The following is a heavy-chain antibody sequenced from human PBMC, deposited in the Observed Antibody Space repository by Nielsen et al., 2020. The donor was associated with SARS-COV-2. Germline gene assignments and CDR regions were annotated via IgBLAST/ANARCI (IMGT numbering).Heavy chain of an antibody. CDR3: ARSRGCSSTSCYFGWFDP. CDR1: GGSISSGGYY. D-gene: IGHD2-2*01. Sequence: SETLSLTCTVSGGSISSGGYYWSWIRQHPGKGLEWIGYIYYSGSTYYNPSLKSRVTISVDTSKNQFSLKLSSVTAADTAVYYCARSRGCSSTSCYFGWFDPWGQGTLVTVSS. V-gene: IGHV4-31*03. CDR2: IYYSGST. J-gene: IGHJ5*02.